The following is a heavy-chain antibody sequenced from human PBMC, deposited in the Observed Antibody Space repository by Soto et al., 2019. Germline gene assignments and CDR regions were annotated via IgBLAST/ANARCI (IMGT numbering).Heavy chain of an antibody. D-gene: IGHD2-2*01. CDR2: IYYSGST. Sequence: SETLSLTCTVSGGSISSYYWSWIRQPPGKGPEWIGYIYYSGSTNYNPSLKSRVTISVDTSKNQFSLKLSSVTAADTAVYYCASGYCSSTSCYEGWFDPWGQGTLVTVSS. CDR3: ASGYCSSTSCYEGWFDP. CDR1: GGSISSYY. J-gene: IGHJ5*02. V-gene: IGHV4-59*01.